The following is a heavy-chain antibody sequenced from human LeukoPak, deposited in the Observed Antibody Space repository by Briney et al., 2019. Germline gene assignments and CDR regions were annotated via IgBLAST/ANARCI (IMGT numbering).Heavy chain of an antibody. CDR1: GYTFTGYY. CDR3: ARAAYCSSTSCYTGNWFDP. Sequence: ASVKVSCKASGYTFTGYYMHWVRQAPGQGLEWMGWINPNSGGTNYAQKFQGRVTMTRDTSISTAYMELSRLRSDDTAVYYCARAAYCSSTSCYTGNWFDPWGQGTLVTVSS. D-gene: IGHD2-2*02. J-gene: IGHJ5*02. CDR2: INPNSGGT. V-gene: IGHV1-2*02.